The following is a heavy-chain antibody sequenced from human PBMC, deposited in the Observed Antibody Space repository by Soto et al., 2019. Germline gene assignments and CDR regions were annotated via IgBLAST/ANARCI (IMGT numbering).Heavy chain of an antibody. D-gene: IGHD6-19*01. CDR1: GYSFTSYW. Sequence: GESLKFSCNGSGYSFTSYWISLVRQMPLKGLEWMGRIDPSDSYTNYSPSFQGHVTISADKSISTAYLQWSSLKASDTAMYYCARNEAEHYYYYGMDVWGQGTMVTVSS. CDR2: IDPSDSYT. CDR3: ARNEAEHYYYYGMDV. V-gene: IGHV5-10-1*01. J-gene: IGHJ6*02.